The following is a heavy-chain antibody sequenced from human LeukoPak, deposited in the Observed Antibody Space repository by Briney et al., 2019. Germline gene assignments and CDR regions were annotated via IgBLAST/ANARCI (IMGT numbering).Heavy chain of an antibody. V-gene: IGHV3-48*02. CDR2: ISGSGGTT. CDR1: GFTFSSYA. J-gene: IGHJ4*02. CDR3: ARSSSSTLY. Sequence: PGGSLRLSCAASGFTFSSYAMSWVRQAPGKGLEWVSFISGSGGTTYYADSVKGRFTISRDNAKNSLYLQMISLRDEDTAVYYCARSSSSTLYWGQGTLVTVSS.